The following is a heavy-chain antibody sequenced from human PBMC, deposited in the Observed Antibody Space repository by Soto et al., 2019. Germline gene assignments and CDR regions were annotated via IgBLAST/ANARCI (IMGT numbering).Heavy chain of an antibody. CDR3: ARERINDFWSGYSNWFDP. Sequence: ASVKVSCKASGYTFTSYGISWVRQAPGQGLEWMGWISAYNGNTNYAQKLQGRVTMTTDTSTSTAYMELRSLRSDDTAVYYCARERINDFWSGYSNWFDPWXQGTLVTVSS. CDR2: ISAYNGNT. CDR1: GYTFTSYG. V-gene: IGHV1-18*01. D-gene: IGHD3-3*01. J-gene: IGHJ5*02.